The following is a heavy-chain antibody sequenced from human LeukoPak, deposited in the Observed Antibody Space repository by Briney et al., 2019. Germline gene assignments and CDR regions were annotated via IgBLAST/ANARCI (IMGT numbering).Heavy chain of an antibody. J-gene: IGHJ1*01. V-gene: IGHV4-59*01. CDR1: GGSINSYY. CDR2: IFYTGST. CDR3: ARADSGNYYLHFKD. D-gene: IGHD1-26*01. Sequence: SETLSLTCTVSGGSINSYYWGWIRQPPGKGLEWIGHIFYTGSTNYNPSLESRVTISVDTSKKQFSLKLNSVTAADTAVYYCARADSGNYYLHFKDWGQGTLVTVSS.